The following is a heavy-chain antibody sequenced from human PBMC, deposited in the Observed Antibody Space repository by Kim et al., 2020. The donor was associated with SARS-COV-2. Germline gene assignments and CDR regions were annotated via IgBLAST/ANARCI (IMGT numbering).Heavy chain of an antibody. J-gene: IGHJ3*02. Sequence: GGSLRLSCVASGFTFRSYAMTWVRQAPGKGLEWVAAIYYDGNHTYYTDSARGRFTISRDNSKNTVFLQLNSLSAEDTALYSCAKRNGFTGYGYDAFDIWG. CDR3: AKRNGFTGYGYDAFDI. CDR2: IYYDGNHT. D-gene: IGHD5-12*01. V-gene: IGHV3-23*05. CDR1: GFTFRSYA.